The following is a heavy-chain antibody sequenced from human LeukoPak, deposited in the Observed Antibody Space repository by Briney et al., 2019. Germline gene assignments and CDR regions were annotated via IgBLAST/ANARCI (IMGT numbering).Heavy chain of an antibody. V-gene: IGHV1-46*03. D-gene: IGHD2-2*01. CDR1: GYTFTSYY. Sequence: GASVKVSCKASGYTFTSYYMHWVRQAPGQGLEWMGIINPSGGSTSYAQKFQGRVTMTRDTSTSTVYVELSSLRSEDTAVYYCARADIVVVPAATLRYWGQGTLVTVSS. J-gene: IGHJ4*02. CDR2: INPSGGST. CDR3: ARADIVVVPAATLRY.